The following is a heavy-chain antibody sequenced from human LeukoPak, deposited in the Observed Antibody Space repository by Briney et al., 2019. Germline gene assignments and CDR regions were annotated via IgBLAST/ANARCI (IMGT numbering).Heavy chain of an antibody. Sequence: ASVKVSCKASGYTFTGYYMHWVRQAPGQGLEWMGWISAYNGNTNYAQKLQGRVTMTTDTSTSTAYMELRSLRSDDTAVYYCARSLRPEGYWGQGTLVTVSS. CDR2: ISAYNGNT. V-gene: IGHV1-18*04. CDR1: GYTFTGYY. D-gene: IGHD5/OR15-5a*01. J-gene: IGHJ4*02. CDR3: ARSLRPEGY.